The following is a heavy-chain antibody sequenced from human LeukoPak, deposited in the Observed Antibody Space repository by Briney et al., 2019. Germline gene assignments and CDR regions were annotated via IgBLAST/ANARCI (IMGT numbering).Heavy chain of an antibody. V-gene: IGHV1-18*01. J-gene: IGHJ4*02. CDR2: ISGYNGNT. CDR1: GYTFSSYA. CDR3: ARGEVGATSLGDY. D-gene: IGHD1-26*01. Sequence: ASVKVSCKASGYTFSSYAISWVRQAPGQGLERMEWISGYNGNTNYAQKLQGRVTMTTDTSTSTAYMELRSLRSDDTAVYYCARGEVGATSLGDYWGQGTLVTVSS.